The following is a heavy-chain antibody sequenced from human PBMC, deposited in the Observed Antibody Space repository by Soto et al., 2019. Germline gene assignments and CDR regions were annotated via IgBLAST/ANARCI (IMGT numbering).Heavy chain of an antibody. CDR2: INYSGKT. CDR1: GYSISSGYY. CDR3: GTRGDDYGSYIDS. Sequence: PSETLSLTCGVSGYSISSGYYWAWSRQPPGKGLEWIGSINYSGKTYHNPSLRSRVTISVDTSKNQLSLKLTSVTAADKAVYYCGTRGDDYGSYIDSWGQGTLVTVSS. V-gene: IGHV4-38-2*01. D-gene: IGHD4-17*01. J-gene: IGHJ5*01.